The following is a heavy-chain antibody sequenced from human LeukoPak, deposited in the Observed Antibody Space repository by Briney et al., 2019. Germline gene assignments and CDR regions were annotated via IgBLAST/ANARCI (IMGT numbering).Heavy chain of an antibody. J-gene: IGHJ5*02. Sequence: GRSLRLSCAASGFTFSSYAMHWVRQAPGKGLEGMAVISYDGINKYYAASVKGRFTTSRDNSKNTLYLQMNSLRAEDTAVYYCARPGGYSYGQNWFDPWAREPWSPSPQ. CDR1: GFTFSSYA. D-gene: IGHD5-18*01. V-gene: IGHV3-30-3*01. CDR2: ISYDGINK. CDR3: ARPGGYSYGQNWFDP.